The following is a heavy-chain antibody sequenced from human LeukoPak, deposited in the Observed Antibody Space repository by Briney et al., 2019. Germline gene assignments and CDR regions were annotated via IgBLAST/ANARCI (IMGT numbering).Heavy chain of an antibody. D-gene: IGHD3-22*01. V-gene: IGHV3-30*02. CDR2: IRYDGSDK. CDR1: GFTFSSYA. Sequence: GGSLRLSCAASGFTFSSYAIHWVRQAPGKGLEWVAFIRYDGSDKYYGDSVRGRFTVSRDNSKNTVYLQMDSLRPGDTAIYYCAKGGTFHSDSGGYYEQDFDYWGQGTLVTVSS. CDR3: AKGGTFHSDSGGYYEQDFDY. J-gene: IGHJ4*02.